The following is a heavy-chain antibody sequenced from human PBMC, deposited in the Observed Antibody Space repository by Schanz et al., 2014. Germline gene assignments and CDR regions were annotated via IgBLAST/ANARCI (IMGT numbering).Heavy chain of an antibody. J-gene: IGHJ4*02. CDR2: IWNNGVTK. V-gene: IGHV3-33*01. D-gene: IGHD4-17*01. CDR3: ARPRFDYGEVDY. Sequence: VQLLESGGGLVQPGGSLILSCSVSGFSLNTYGIHWFRQPAGKGLEWVAVIWNNGVTKYYADSVRGRFTISRDRFQNTLYLRMSSLRAEDTAVYYCARPRFDYGEVDYWGQGTLXTVSS. CDR1: GFSLNTYG.